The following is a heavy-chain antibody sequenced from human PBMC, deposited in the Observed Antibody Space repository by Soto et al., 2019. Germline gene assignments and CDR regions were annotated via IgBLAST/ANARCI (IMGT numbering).Heavy chain of an antibody. D-gene: IGHD3-16*02. CDR2: INSDGSST. CDR1: GFTFSSYW. CDR3: ARAHYDYVWGSYRYSPFFDY. Sequence: RRLSCAASGFTFSSYWMHWVRQAPGKGLVWVSRINSDGSSTSYADSVKGRFTISRDNAKNTLYLQMNSLRAEDTAVYYCARAHYDYVWGSYRYSPFFDYWGQGTLVTVSS. J-gene: IGHJ4*02. V-gene: IGHV3-74*01.